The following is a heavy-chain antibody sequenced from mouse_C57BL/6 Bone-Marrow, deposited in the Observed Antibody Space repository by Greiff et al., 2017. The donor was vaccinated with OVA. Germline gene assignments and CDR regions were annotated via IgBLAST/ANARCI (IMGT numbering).Heavy chain of an antibody. D-gene: IGHD1-1*01. CDR3: ASAITTVVADDY. CDR1: GFNIKDYY. V-gene: IGHV14-2*01. CDR2: IDPEDGET. Sequence: EVQRVESGAELVKPGASVKLSCTASGFNIKDYYMHWVKQRTEQGLEWIGRIDPEDGETKYAPKFQGKATITADTSSNTAYLQLSSLTSEDTAVDYCASAITTVVADDYWGQGTTLTVSS. J-gene: IGHJ2*01.